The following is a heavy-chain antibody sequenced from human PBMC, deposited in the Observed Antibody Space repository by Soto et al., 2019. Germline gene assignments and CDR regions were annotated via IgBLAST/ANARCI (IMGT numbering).Heavy chain of an antibody. J-gene: IGHJ5*02. CDR1: GFTFSTYV. CDR2: IIPLSRTP. D-gene: IGHD4-4*01. V-gene: IGHV1-69*06. Sequence: QVQLVQSGAEVRKPGSSVKVSCMASGFTFSTYVISWVRQAPGQGLEWMGAIIPLSRTPNYAQKSKGTVTITADTSTASAFRERRSLRAENTDICYCARTEYSNYEVWGEPWGQGTPVTVSS. CDR3: ARTEYSNYEVWGEP.